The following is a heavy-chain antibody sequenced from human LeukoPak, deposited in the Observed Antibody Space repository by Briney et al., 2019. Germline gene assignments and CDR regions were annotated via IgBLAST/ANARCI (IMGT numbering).Heavy chain of an antibody. CDR3: ARGPPTAFLDY. V-gene: IGHV4-34*01. Sequence: PSETLSLTCAVYGGSFSGYYWSWIRQPPGKGLEWIGEINHSGSTNYNPSLKSRVTISVDTSKNQFSLKLSSVTAADTAVYYCARGPPTAFLDYWGQGTLVTVSS. CDR1: GGSFSGYY. CDR2: INHSGST. J-gene: IGHJ4*02. D-gene: IGHD2-21*02.